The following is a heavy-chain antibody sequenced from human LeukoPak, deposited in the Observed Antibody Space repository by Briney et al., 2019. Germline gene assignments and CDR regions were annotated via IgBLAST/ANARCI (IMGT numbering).Heavy chain of an antibody. CDR2: IYPGDSDT. CDR1: GYSFTSYW. CDR3: ARHISRILPQPGYSSPRQTYYYYYYMDV. J-gene: IGHJ6*03. Sequence: GESLKISCKGSGYSFTSYWIGWVRQMPGKGLEWMGIIYPGDSDTRYSPSFQGQVTISADKSISTAYLQWSSLKASDTAMYYCARHISRILPQPGYSSPRQTYYYYYYMDVWGKGTTVTVSS. V-gene: IGHV5-51*01. D-gene: IGHD6-13*01.